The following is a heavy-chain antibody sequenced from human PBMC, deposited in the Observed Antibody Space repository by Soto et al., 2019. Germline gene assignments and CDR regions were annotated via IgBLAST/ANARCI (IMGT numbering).Heavy chain of an antibody. J-gene: IGHJ6*02. D-gene: IGHD6-13*01. V-gene: IGHV1-18*04. Sequence: ASVKVSCKASGYTFTSYGISWARQAPGQGLEWMGWISAYNGNTNYAQKLQGRVTMTTDTSTSTAYMELRSLRSDDTAVYYCAREGGIAAAGGYYYGMDVWGQGTTVTVSS. CDR3: AREGGIAAAGGYYYGMDV. CDR1: GYTFTSYG. CDR2: ISAYNGNT.